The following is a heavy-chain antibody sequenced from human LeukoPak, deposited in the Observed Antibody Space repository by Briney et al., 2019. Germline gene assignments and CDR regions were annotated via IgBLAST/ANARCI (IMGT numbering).Heavy chain of an antibody. Sequence: SETLSLTCTVSGGSISSYYWSWIRQPPGKGLEWIGYIYYSGSTNYNPSLKSRVTISVDTSKNQFSLKLSSVTAADTAVYYCARTTVTASVYWHFDLWGRGTLVTVSS. CDR1: GGSISSYY. D-gene: IGHD4-17*01. V-gene: IGHV4-59*01. CDR2: IYYSGST. CDR3: ARTTVTASVYWHFDL. J-gene: IGHJ2*01.